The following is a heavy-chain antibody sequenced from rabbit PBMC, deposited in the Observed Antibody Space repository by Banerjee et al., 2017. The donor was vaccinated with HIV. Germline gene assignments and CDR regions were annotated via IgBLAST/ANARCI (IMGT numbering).Heavy chain of an antibody. Sequence: QEQLEESGGDLVKPEGSLTLTCTASGFDFSNNYWMCWVRQSPGKGLESIGFINTLGSAYYASWAKGRFTISKTSSTTVTLQMTRLTAADTATYFCAREDISVWGFNLWGPGTLVSVS. V-gene: IGHV1S45*01. CDR2: INTLGSA. CDR3: AREDISVWGFNL. J-gene: IGHJ4*01. CDR1: GFDFSNNYW. D-gene: IGHD4-1*01.